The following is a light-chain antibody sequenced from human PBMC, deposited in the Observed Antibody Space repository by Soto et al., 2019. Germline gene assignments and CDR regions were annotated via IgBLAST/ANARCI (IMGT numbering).Light chain of an antibody. J-gene: IGLJ2*01. Sequence: QSALTQPRSVSGSPGQSVTISCTGTSSDVGGYNSVSWYQQHPGKAPKLMIYDVSKRPSGVPDRFSGSKSGNTASLTISGLQAEDEAEYFCCSYAGSVVVFGGGTKLTVL. V-gene: IGLV2-11*01. CDR3: CSYAGSVVV. CDR2: DVS. CDR1: SSDVGGYNS.